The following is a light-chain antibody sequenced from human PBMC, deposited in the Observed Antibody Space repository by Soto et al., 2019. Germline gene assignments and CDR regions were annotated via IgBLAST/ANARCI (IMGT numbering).Light chain of an antibody. CDR2: GVS. J-gene: IGKJ5*01. Sequence: EIVMTQSPVTLSVSPGERATLSCRASQSVSNNLAWYQQKPGQAPRLLIYGVSTRPTGIPARFRGSGSGTEFTLTIRGRQSEDFAVYYRQQYKNFITFGKGTRLELK. CDR1: QSVSNN. CDR3: QQYKNFIT. V-gene: IGKV3-15*01.